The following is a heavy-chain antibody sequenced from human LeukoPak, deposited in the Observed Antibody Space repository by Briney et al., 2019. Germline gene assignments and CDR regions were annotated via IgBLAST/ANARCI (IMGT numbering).Heavy chain of an antibody. J-gene: IGHJ3*02. CDR3: AKVSSGYSYGYDAFDI. CDR2: IRYDGSNK. Sequence: GGSLRLSCAASGFTFSTYGMHWVRQAPGKGLEWVAFIRYDGSNKYYADSVKGRFTISRDNSKNTLYLQMNSLRAEDTAVYYCAKVSSGYSYGYDAFDIWGQGTMATVSS. CDR1: GFTFSTYG. V-gene: IGHV3-30*02. D-gene: IGHD5-18*01.